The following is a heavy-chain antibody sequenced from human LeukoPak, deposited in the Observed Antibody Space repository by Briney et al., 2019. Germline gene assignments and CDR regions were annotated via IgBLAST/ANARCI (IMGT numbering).Heavy chain of an antibody. D-gene: IGHD3-3*01. CDR3: ARANVYDFWSGYYNAYFDY. J-gene: IGHJ4*02. CDR1: GYTFTSYY. Sequence: GAPVRVSCKASGYTFTSYYMYWVRQAPGQGLEWMGIINPSGGSTSYAQKFQGRVTMTRDTSTSTVYMELSSLRSEDTAVYYCARANVYDFWSGYYNAYFDYWGQGTLVTVSS. V-gene: IGHV1-46*01. CDR2: INPSGGST.